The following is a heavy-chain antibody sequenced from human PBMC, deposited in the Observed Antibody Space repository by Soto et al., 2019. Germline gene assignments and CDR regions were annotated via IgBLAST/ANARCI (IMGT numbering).Heavy chain of an antibody. J-gene: IGHJ6*02. V-gene: IGHV3-30-3*01. Sequence: GGSLRLSCAASGFTFSSYAMHWVRQAPGKGLEWVAVISYDGSNKYYADSVKGRFTISRDNSKNTLYLQMNSLRAEDTAVYYCARGLDSSGWYNSYYYGMDVWGQGTTVTVSS. CDR3: ARGLDSSGWYNSYYYGMDV. CDR1: GFTFSSYA. CDR2: ISYDGSNK. D-gene: IGHD6-19*01.